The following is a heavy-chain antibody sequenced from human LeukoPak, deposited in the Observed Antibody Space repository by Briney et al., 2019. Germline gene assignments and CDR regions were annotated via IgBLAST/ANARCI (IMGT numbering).Heavy chain of an antibody. CDR1: GGSISSYY. D-gene: IGHD2-21*02. CDR2: IYTSGST. CDR3: ARDHGCGGDCYSGHGMDV. Sequence: SETLSLTCTVFGGSISSYYWSWIRQPAGKGLEWIGRIYTSGSTNYNPSLKSRVTISVDTSKNQFSLKLSSVTAADTAVYYCARDHGCGGDCYSGHGMDVWGQGTTVTVSS. V-gene: IGHV4-4*07. J-gene: IGHJ6*02.